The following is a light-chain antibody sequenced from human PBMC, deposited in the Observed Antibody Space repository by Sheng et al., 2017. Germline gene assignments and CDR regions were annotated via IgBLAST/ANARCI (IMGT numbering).Light chain of an antibody. CDR3: SSYTADNSYV. CDR1: SSDVGLYNH. CDR2: EVS. J-gene: IGLJ1*01. V-gene: IGLV2-11*01. Sequence: QSALTQPRSVSGSPGQSVTISCTGTSSDVGLYNHVSWYQQLPGKAPKVIIFEVSKRPSGVPDRFSGSKSGNTASLTVSRLQAEDEAEYFCSSYTADNSYVFGTGTKVTVL.